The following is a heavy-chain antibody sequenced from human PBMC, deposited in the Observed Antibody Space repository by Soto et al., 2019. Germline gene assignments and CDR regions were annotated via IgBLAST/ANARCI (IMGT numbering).Heavy chain of an antibody. V-gene: IGHV3-30-3*01. D-gene: IGHD2-15*01. CDR2: ISYDGSNK. Sequence: QVQLVESGGGVVQPGRSLRLSCAASGFTFSSYAMHWVRQAPGKGLEWVAVISYDGSNKYYADSVKGRFTISRDNSKNTLYLQMNSLRAEDTAVFYCAREGLVVAAATFDYWGQGTLVTVSS. CDR3: AREGLVVAAATFDY. CDR1: GFTFSSYA. J-gene: IGHJ4*02.